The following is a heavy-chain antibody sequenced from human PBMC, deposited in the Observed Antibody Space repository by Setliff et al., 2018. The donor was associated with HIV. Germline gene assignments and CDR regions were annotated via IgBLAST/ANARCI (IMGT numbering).Heavy chain of an antibody. D-gene: IGHD6-13*01. V-gene: IGHV1-8*01. Sequence: GASVKVSCKASGYTFIHYAMHWVRQAPGQRPEWLGWISPYNGHTGYAQKFQGRVTITSDTSISTAYMELSSLRSEDTAVYYCARGSGFIEAAGTDYWGQGTLVTVS. J-gene: IGHJ4*02. CDR3: ARGSGFIEAAGTDY. CDR1: GYTFIHYA. CDR2: ISPYNGHT.